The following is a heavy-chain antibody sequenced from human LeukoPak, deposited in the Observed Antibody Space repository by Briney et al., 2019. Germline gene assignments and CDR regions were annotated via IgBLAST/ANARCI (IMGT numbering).Heavy chain of an antibody. CDR2: INTDGNIT. V-gene: IGHV3-74*01. J-gene: IGHJ4*02. D-gene: IGHD6-13*01. Sequence: PGGSLRLSCAASGFTFSNYWMHWVRQAPGKGPVWVSRINTDGNITTYADSVKGRFSISRDNAKNALYLQMNSLRAGDTAVFYCARELNVSISRPFSYCGQGTLVTGSS. CDR1: GFTFSNYW. CDR3: ARELNVSISRPFSY.